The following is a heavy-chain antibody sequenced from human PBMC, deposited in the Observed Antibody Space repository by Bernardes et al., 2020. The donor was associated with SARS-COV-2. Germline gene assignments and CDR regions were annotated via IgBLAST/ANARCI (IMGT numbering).Heavy chain of an antibody. CDR1: GGSIRSGTYY. V-gene: IGHV4-61*02. J-gene: IGHJ4*02. CDR3: AGIGGNWNNDDY. CDR2: IYSRGGT. Sequence: SETLSLTCTVSGGSIRSGTYYWSWIRQPAGKGLEWIGRIYSRGGTMYNPSLRSRVTISIDTSKNEFSLKLSSVTAADTAVYFCAGIGGNWNNDDYWGQGTLVSVSS. D-gene: IGHD2-8*01.